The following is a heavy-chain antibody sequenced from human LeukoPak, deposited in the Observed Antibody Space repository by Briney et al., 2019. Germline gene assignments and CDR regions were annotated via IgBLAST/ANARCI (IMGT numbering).Heavy chain of an antibody. CDR3: ARDPYGGNDY. V-gene: IGHV3-7*01. Sequence: GGSLRLSCGASGFTFSSYWMSWVRQAPGKGLEWVANIKQDGSEKYYVDSVKGRFTISRDNAKNSLYLQMNSLRAEDTAVYYCARDPYGGNDYWGQGTLVTVSS. J-gene: IGHJ4*02. D-gene: IGHD4-23*01. CDR2: IKQDGSEK. CDR1: GFTFSSYW.